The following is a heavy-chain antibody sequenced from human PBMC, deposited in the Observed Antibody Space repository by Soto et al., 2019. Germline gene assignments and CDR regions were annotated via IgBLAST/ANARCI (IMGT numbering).Heavy chain of an antibody. CDR2: ISWDGGST. J-gene: IGHJ4*02. CDR1: GFTFEDYT. V-gene: IGHV3-43*01. Sequence: EVQLVESGGVVVQPGGSLRLSCAASGFTFEDYTMHWVRQAPGKALEWVSLISWDGGSTYYADSVKGGLTISRDNSNNSRYPQMNSLRTEDTALYYCAKDAQSLLWVGEFGKKPAYFDYSGQGTLDTVPS. CDR3: AKDAQSLLWVGEFGKKPAYFDY. D-gene: IGHD3-10*01.